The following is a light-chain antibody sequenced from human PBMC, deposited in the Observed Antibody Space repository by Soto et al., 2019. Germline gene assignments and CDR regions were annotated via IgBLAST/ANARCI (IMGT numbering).Light chain of an antibody. CDR2: DVS. V-gene: IGLV2-14*01. Sequence: QSALTQPASVSGSPGQSIAISCTGTSSDVGGYSYVSWYQQQPGKAPKLVISDVSNRPSGVSDRFSGSKSGTSASLTISGLRSEDEADYYCVAWDDNLSCVLFGGGTKVTVL. J-gene: IGLJ2*01. CDR3: VAWDDNLSCVL. CDR1: SSDVGGYSY.